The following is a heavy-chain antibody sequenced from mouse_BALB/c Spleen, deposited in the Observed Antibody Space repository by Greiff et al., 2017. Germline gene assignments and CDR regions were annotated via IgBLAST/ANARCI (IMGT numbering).Heavy chain of an antibody. CDR1: GYAFSSSW. CDR3: ARGLTWFAY. Sequence: QVQLQQSGPELVKPGASVKISCKASGYAFSSSWMNWVKQRPGQGLEWIGRIYPGDGDTNYNGKFKGKATLTADKSSSTAYMQLSSLTSVDSAVYFCARGLTWFAYWGQGTLVTVSA. V-gene: IGHV1-82*01. D-gene: IGHD3-3*01. J-gene: IGHJ3*01. CDR2: IYPGDGDT.